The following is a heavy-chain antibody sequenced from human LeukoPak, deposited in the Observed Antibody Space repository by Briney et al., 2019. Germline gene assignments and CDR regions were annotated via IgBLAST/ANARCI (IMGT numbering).Heavy chain of an antibody. CDR3: ASSLVQYYDFWSGQQYNWFDP. J-gene: IGHJ5*02. Sequence: PSETLSLTCTVSGGSISSSSYYWGWIRQPPGKGLEWIGSIYYSGSTYYNPSLKSRVTISVDTSKNQFSLKLSSVTAADTAVYYCASSLVQYYDFWSGQQYNWFDPWGQGTLVTVSS. CDR1: GGSISSSSYY. D-gene: IGHD3-3*01. V-gene: IGHV4-39*01. CDR2: IYYSGST.